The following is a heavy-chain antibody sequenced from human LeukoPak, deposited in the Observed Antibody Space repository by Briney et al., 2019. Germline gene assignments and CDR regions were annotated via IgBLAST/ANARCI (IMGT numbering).Heavy chain of an antibody. J-gene: IGHJ3*02. V-gene: IGHV3-30*02. CDR3: AKGDAFGVENNDAFDI. CDR2: IRNDGSNK. CDR1: GFTFSSYG. D-gene: IGHD3-3*01. Sequence: VGSPRLPCAASGFTFSSYGMRWVCQGPRKGLGRVAFIRNDGSNKYYADSVKGRFTISRDNSKNTLYLQMNSLRAEDTAVYYCAKGDAFGVENNDAFDIWGQGTMVTVSS.